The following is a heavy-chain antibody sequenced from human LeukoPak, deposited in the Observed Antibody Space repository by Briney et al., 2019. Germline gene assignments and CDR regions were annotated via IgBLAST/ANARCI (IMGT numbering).Heavy chain of an antibody. D-gene: IGHD3-22*01. Sequence: GGSLRLSCAASGFTFSICAMSWVRQAPGKGLQWVSSITSRGESTWYVDSVKGRFTITRDNSENTLYLQMHSLRAEDTAVYYCARDRPNYYGSDGHYYRRDGDYWGRGTLVSVSS. CDR1: GFTFSICA. V-gene: IGHV3-23*01. CDR2: ITSRGEST. J-gene: IGHJ4*02. CDR3: ARDRPNYYGSDGHYYRRDGDY.